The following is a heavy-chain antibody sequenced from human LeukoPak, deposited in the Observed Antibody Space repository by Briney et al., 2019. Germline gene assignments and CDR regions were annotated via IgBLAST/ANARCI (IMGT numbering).Heavy chain of an antibody. CDR2: IYPGDSDT. CDR3: ARPYCGGDCYSAFDI. J-gene: IGHJ3*02. CDR1: GYSFTSYW. V-gene: IGHV5-51*01. D-gene: IGHD2-21*02. Sequence: GESLKISCKGSGYSFTSYWIGWVRQMPGKGLEWMGIIYPGDSDTRYSPSFQGQVTISADKSISTAYLQWSSLKASDTAMYYCARPYCGGDCYSAFDIWGQGTMVTASS.